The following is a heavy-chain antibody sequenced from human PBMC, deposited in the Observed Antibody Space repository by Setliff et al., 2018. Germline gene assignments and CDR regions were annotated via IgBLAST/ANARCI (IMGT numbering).Heavy chain of an antibody. Sequence: GGSQRLSCAASGFRFSNYAMSWVRQTPGKGLEWVSGISASAFIYYADSVKGRFTISRDNAKNTLYLQMNSLRADDTAVYYCARASLGKFGSAVEYFHHWGQGTLVTVSS. CDR1: GFRFSNYA. D-gene: IGHD2-15*01. CDR2: ISASAFI. J-gene: IGHJ1*01. CDR3: ARASLGKFGSAVEYFHH. V-gene: IGHV3-21*06.